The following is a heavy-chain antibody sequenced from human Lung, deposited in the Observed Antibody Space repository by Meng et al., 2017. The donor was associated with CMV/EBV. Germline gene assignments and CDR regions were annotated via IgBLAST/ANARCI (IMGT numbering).Heavy chain of an antibody. Sequence: QLQLRQSGPGLVNPSEPLSLTCTVSGGSRSSYCWSWIRQSAGKGLEWIGRIYTSGTTIYNPSLKSRLTLSLDTSKNQFSLKLNSVTAADTAVYYCARAEADTGNFDYWGQGTLVTVSS. V-gene: IGHV4-4*07. CDR2: IYTSGTT. D-gene: IGHD6-19*01. J-gene: IGHJ4*02. CDR3: ARAEADTGNFDY. CDR1: GGSRSSYC.